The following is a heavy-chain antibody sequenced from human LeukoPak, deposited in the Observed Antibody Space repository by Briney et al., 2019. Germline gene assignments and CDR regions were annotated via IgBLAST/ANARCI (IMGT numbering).Heavy chain of an antibody. Sequence: ASVKVSCKASGYTFTSYAMHWVRQAPGQRLEWMGWINAGNGNTKYSQKFQGRVTITRNTSISTAYMELSSLRSEDTAVYYCARVISSSSWYLSYYYYYMDVWGKGTTVTVSS. D-gene: IGHD6-13*01. V-gene: IGHV1-3*01. J-gene: IGHJ6*03. CDR2: INAGNGNT. CDR3: ARVISSSSWYLSYYYYYMDV. CDR1: GYTFTSYA.